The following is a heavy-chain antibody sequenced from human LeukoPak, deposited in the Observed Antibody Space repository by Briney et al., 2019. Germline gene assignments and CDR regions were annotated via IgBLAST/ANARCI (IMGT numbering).Heavy chain of an antibody. J-gene: IGHJ5*02. D-gene: IGHD3-9*01. V-gene: IGHV4-4*02. CDR3: ARNYDILTGYLNWWFDP. CDR2: IYHRGNT. Sequence: SGTLSLTCAVSGGSISSSNWWNWVRQTPGKGLEWIGEIYHRGNTHYNPSLKSRVTISVDTSKNQFSLKLSSVTAADTAVYYCARNYDILTGYLNWWFDPWGQGTLVTVSS. CDR1: GGSISSSNW.